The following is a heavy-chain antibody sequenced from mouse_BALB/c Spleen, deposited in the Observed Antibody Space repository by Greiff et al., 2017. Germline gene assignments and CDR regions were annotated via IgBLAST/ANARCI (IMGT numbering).Heavy chain of an antibody. CDR3: ARGNDYGYFDY. D-gene: IGHD2-4*01. J-gene: IGHJ2*01. CDR1: GFTFSDYY. Sequence: EVKLMESGGGLVKPGGSLKLSCAASGFTFSDYYMYWVRQTPEKRLEWVATISDGGSYTYYPDSVKGRFTISRDNAKNNLYLQMSSLKSEDTAMYYCARGNDYGYFDYWGQGTTLTVSS. CDR2: ISDGGSYT. V-gene: IGHV5-4*02.